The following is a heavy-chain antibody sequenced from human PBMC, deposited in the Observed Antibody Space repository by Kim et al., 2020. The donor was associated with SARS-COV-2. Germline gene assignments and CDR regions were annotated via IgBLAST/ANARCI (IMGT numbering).Heavy chain of an antibody. V-gene: IGHV3-23*01. CDR3: AKDLGIRNIAARPGY. CDR1: GFTFSSYA. J-gene: IGHJ4*02. D-gene: IGHD6-6*01. Sequence: LSLTCAASGFTFSSYAMSWVRQAPGKGLEWVSAINDRGDSTNYADSVKGRFTISRDNSKSTLYLQMNSLRTEDTAVYYCAKDLGIRNIAARPGYWGQGTLVTVSS. CDR2: INDRGDST.